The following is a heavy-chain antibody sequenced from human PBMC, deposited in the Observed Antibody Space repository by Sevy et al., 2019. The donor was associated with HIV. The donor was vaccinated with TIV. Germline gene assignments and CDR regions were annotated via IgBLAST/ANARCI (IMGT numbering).Heavy chain of an antibody. Sequence: SETLSLTCSVSGVSISSHFWTWIRQPPGKGLEWIGYFYLSGSADYNPSLKSRVTISGDTSKNQFSLKLTSVTAADTAVSYCAREVHYYSSGFSAGMDVWGQWTTVTVSS. V-gene: IGHV4-59*11. J-gene: IGHJ6*02. CDR2: FYLSGSA. CDR3: AREVHYYSSGFSAGMDV. D-gene: IGHD3-10*01. CDR1: GVSISSHF.